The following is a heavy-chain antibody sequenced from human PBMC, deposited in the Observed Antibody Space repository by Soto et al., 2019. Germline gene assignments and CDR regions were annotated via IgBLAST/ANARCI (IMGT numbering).Heavy chain of an antibody. J-gene: IGHJ5*02. CDR1: GDYIHVGGYY. V-gene: IGHV4-30-4*01. D-gene: IGHD2-2*01. Sequence: NPSETLSLTCSVSGDYIHVGGYYWTWISQRPGKGLEWMGYIYYTGKTYYNPSLESRLTMSVDRSKNQFSLRLTSVTAADTAVYFCGRDLTSNANCIDPWGQGTLVTVSS. CDR2: IYYTGKT. CDR3: GRDLTSNANCIDP.